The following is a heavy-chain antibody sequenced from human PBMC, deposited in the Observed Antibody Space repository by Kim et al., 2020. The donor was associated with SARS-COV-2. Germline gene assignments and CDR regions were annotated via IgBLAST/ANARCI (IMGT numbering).Heavy chain of an antibody. Sequence: TIYYADSVKGRFTISRDNAKNSLYLQMNSLRAEDTAVYYCARSTWRGFDPWGQGTLVTVSS. V-gene: IGHV3-11*01. J-gene: IGHJ5*02. D-gene: IGHD3-3*01. CDR3: ARSTWRGFDP. CDR2: TI.